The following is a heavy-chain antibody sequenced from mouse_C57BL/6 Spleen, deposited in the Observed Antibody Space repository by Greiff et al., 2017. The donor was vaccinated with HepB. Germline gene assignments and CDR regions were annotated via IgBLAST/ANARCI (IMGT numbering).Heavy chain of an antibody. CDR3: ANLYDYDAWYFDV. Sequence: QVQLQQPGAELVKPGASVKLSCKASGYTFTDHTIHWMKQRPEQGLEWIGYIYPRDGSTKYNEKFKGKATLTADKSSSTAYMQLNSLTSEDSADYFCANLYDYDAWYFDVWGTGTTVTVSS. J-gene: IGHJ1*03. CDR2: IYPRDGST. V-gene: IGHV1-78*01. D-gene: IGHD2-4*01. CDR1: GYTFTDHT.